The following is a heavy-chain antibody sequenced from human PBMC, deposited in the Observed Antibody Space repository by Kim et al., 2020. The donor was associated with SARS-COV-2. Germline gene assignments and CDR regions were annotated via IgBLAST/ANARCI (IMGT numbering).Heavy chain of an antibody. CDR1: GFTFSSYT. V-gene: IGHV3-48*02. Sequence: GGSLRLSCAASGFTFSSYTMNWVRQAPGKGLEWVSYISSSSNTMYYADSVKGRFTISRDNAKNSLYLQMNSLRDEDTAVYYCARGNYGDYDTDYWGQGTLVTVSS. D-gene: IGHD4-17*01. CDR3: ARGNYGDYDTDY. J-gene: IGHJ4*02. CDR2: ISSSSNTM.